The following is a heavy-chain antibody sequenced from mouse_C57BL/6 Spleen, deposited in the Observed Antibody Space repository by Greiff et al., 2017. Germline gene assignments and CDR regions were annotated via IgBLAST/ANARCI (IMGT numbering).Heavy chain of an antibody. Sequence: EVQGVESGGGLVKPGGSLKLSCAASGFTFSSYAMSWVRQTPEKRLEWVATISDGGSYTYYPDNVKGRFTISRDNAKNNLYLQMSHLKSEDTAMYYCAGDTLGTTVVAPYYFDYWGQGTTLTVSS. D-gene: IGHD1-1*01. CDR3: AGDTLGTTVVAPYYFDY. V-gene: IGHV5-4*01. J-gene: IGHJ2*01. CDR2: ISDGGSYT. CDR1: GFTFSSYA.